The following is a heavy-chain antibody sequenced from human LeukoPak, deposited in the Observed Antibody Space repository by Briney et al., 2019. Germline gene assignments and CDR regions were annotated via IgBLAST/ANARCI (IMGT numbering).Heavy chain of an antibody. CDR1: GYSFTNYW. V-gene: IGHV5-51*01. CDR3: ARRISILGVVIGNWFDP. CDR2: IYPGDSDT. D-gene: IGHD3-3*01. J-gene: IGHJ5*02. Sequence: GESLKISCKGSGYSFTNYWIGWVRQMPGKGLEWMGIIYPGDSDTRYSPSFQGQVTISADKSISTAYLHWSSLKASDTAIYFCARRISILGVVIGNWFDPWGQGTLVTVSS.